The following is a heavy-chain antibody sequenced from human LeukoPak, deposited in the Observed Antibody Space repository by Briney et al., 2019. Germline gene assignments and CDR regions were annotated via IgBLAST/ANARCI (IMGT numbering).Heavy chain of an antibody. CDR2: IAGSGSSTI. V-gene: IGHV3-48*04. D-gene: IGHD6-13*01. Sequence: GGSLRLSCAASRFTFSNSAMSWVRQAPGKGLEWISYIAGSGSSTIYYADSVKGRLTISRDNRKNSLFLQMNSLRAEDTAVYFCAREMSSSFDYWGQGTLATVSS. CDR1: RFTFSNSA. J-gene: IGHJ4*02. CDR3: AREMSSSFDY.